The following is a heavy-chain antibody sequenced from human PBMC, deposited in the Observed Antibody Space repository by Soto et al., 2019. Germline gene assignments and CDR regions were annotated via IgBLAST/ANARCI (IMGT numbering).Heavy chain of an antibody. CDR1: GFTFGDYA. CDR3: IRSNGDFRFYYYYGMDV. V-gene: IGHV3-49*03. Sequence: GGSLRLSCTASGFTFGDYAMSWFRQAPGKGLEWVGFIRSKAYGGTTEYAASVKGRFTISRDDSKSIAYLQMNSLKTEDTAVYYCIRSNGDFRFYYYYGMDVWGQGTTVTVSS. J-gene: IGHJ6*02. D-gene: IGHD4-17*01. CDR2: IRSKAYGGTT.